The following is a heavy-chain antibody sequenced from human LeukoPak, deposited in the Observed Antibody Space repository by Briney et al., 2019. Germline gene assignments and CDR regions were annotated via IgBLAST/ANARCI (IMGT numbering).Heavy chain of an antibody. V-gene: IGHV3-30*02. CDR3: AKDLRIRSLYDYVWGSYPLDAFDI. Sequence: PGGSLRLSCAASGFTFSSYGMHWVRQAPGRGLEWVAFIRYDGSNNYYADSVKGRFTISRDNSKNTLYLQMNSLRAEDTAVYYCAKDLRIRSLYDYVWGSYPLDAFDIWGQGTMVAVSS. CDR1: GFTFSSYG. CDR2: IRYDGSNN. D-gene: IGHD3-16*01. J-gene: IGHJ3*02.